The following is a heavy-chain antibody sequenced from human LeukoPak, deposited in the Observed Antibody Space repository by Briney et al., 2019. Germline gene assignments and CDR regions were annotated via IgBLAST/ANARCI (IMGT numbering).Heavy chain of an antibody. CDR1: GYTFTGYN. CDR2: INPNSGGT. CDR3: TKEGVEGY. Sequence: ASVKVSCKASGYTFTGYNMHWVRHAPGQGLEWMGWINPNSGGTNYAQKFQGRVTMTRATSINTAYMELGRLTSDDTAVYYCTKEGVEGYWGQGTLVTVSS. J-gene: IGHJ4*02. V-gene: IGHV1-2*02.